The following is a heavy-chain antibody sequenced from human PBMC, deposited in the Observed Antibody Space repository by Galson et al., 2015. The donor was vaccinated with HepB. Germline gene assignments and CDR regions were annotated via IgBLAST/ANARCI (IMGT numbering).Heavy chain of an antibody. CDR2: INPNSGGT. V-gene: IGHV1-2*02. Sequence: SVKVSCEASGYTFTGYYMHWVRQAPGQGLEWMGWINPNSGGTNYAQKFQGKVTMTRDTSISTAYMELSRLRSDDTAVYYCARAENYPIVGATKKPWPFDYWGQGTLVTVSS. CDR1: GYTFTGYY. D-gene: IGHD1-26*01. CDR3: ARAENYPIVGATKKPWPFDY. J-gene: IGHJ4*02.